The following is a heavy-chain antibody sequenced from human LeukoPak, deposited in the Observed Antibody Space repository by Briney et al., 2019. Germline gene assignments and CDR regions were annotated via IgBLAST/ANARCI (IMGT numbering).Heavy chain of an antibody. Sequence: GGSLRLSCAASGFTFSSYSMNWVRQAPGKGLEWVSSISSSSSYIYYADSVKGRFTITRDNAKNSLYLQMNSLRAEDTAVYYCARQATNYGMDVWGQGTTVTVSS. V-gene: IGHV3-21*01. CDR3: ARQATNYGMDV. CDR1: GFTFSSYS. J-gene: IGHJ6*02. CDR2: ISSSSSYI.